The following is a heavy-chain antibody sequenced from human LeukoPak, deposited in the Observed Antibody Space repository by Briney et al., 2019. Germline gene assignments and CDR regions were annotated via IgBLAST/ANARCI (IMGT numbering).Heavy chain of an antibody. J-gene: IGHJ4*02. V-gene: IGHV3-23*01. D-gene: IGHD1-26*01. CDR1: GFTFDDYA. CDR2: ISGNGGKT. CDR3: VKEATSAGATSLAY. Sequence: GGSLRLSCAASGFTFDDYAMHWVRQAPGKGLEWVSGISGNGGKTYYADSVKGRFSISRDSSKSTLYLQMSRLRADDTAMYYCVKEATSAGATSLAYWGQGTLVAVSS.